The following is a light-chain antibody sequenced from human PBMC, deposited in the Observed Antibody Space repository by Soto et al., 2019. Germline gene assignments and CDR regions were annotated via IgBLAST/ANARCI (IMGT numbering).Light chain of an antibody. CDR3: QQYNSYSWT. Sequence: DIQMTQSPSTLSASVGDRVTITCRASQSISSWLAWYQQKPGKAPKLLIYKASSLESGVPSRFSGSASGTEYTLTISSLQPDDFETYYCQQYNSYSWTFGQGTKVEIK. CDR1: QSISSW. V-gene: IGKV1-5*03. CDR2: KAS. J-gene: IGKJ1*01.